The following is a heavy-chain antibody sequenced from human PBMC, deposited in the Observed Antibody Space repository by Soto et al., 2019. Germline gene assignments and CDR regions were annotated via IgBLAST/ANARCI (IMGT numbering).Heavy chain of an antibody. J-gene: IGHJ6*02. Sequence: GGSLRLSCAASGFTFSSYWMSWVRQAPGKGLEWVANIKQDGSEKYYVDSVKGRFTISRDNAKNSLYLQMNSLRAEGTAVYYCASSVFMGELLFPYYYYGMDVWGQGTTVTVS. V-gene: IGHV3-7*01. CDR2: IKQDGSEK. CDR3: ASSVFMGELLFPYYYYGMDV. CDR1: GFTFSSYW. D-gene: IGHD1-26*01.